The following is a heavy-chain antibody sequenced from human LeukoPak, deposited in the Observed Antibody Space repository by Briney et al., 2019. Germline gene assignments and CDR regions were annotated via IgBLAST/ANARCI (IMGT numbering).Heavy chain of an antibody. V-gene: IGHV3-30*18. D-gene: IGHD2-21*01. CDR3: AKVRDCGGDCLDY. Sequence: GGSLRLSCAASGFTFRDYGMHWVRQAPGKGLEWVASISYDGSNKVYADSVKGRFTISRDNSKSTLYLQMKSPRAEDTAVYYCAKVRDCGGDCLDYWGQGTLVTVSS. J-gene: IGHJ4*02. CDR2: ISYDGSNK. CDR1: GFTFRDYG.